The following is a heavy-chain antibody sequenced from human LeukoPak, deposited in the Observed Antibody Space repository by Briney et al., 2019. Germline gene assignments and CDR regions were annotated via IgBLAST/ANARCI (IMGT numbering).Heavy chain of an antibody. CDR1: GFTFSTYS. CDR3: VRVSVAGSVINAFDI. CDR2: ISGSSVYI. J-gene: IGHJ3*02. V-gene: IGHV3-21*01. D-gene: IGHD6-19*01. Sequence: GGSLRLSCAASGFTFSTYSMSWVRQAPGKGLEWVSSISGSSVYIYYADSVKGRFTISRDNANNSLYLQMNSLRAEDAAVYYCVRVSVAGSVINAFDIWGQATVVTVSS.